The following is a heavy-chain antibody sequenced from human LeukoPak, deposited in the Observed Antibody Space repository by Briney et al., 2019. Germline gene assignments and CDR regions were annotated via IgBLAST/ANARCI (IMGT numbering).Heavy chain of an antibody. CDR1: GFTFSSYG. V-gene: IGHV3-30*02. D-gene: IGHD3-22*01. CDR2: IRYDGSNK. Sequence: PGGSLRLSCAASGFTFSSYGMHWFRQAPGKGLEWVAFIRYDGSNKYYADSVKGRFTISRDNSKNTLYLQMNSLRAEDTAVYYCAKDGSYYDSSGLNWFDPWGQGTLVTVSS. J-gene: IGHJ5*02. CDR3: AKDGSYYDSSGLNWFDP.